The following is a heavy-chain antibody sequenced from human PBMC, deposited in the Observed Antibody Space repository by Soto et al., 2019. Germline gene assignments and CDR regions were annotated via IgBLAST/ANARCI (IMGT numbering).Heavy chain of an antibody. Sequence: QMQLVESGGGVVQPGRSLRLSCAASGFTFSSYGMHWVRQAPGKGLEWVAVISYDGSNKYYADSVKGRFTISRDNSKNTLYLQMNSLRAEDTAVYYCVGVEMGYWGQGTLVTVSS. CDR1: GFTFSSYG. V-gene: IGHV3-30*03. CDR3: VGVEMGY. D-gene: IGHD3-16*01. J-gene: IGHJ4*02. CDR2: ISYDGSNK.